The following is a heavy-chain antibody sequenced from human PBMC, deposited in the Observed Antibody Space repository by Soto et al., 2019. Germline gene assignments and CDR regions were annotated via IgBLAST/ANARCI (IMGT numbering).Heavy chain of an antibody. CDR3: ARHTRDNMILDYGVDV. CDR1: GGSISSYY. CDR2: IYYSGST. D-gene: IGHD3-16*01. J-gene: IGHJ6*02. V-gene: IGHV4-59*08. Sequence: SETLSLTCTVSGGSISSYYWSWIRQPPGKGLEWIGYIYYSGSTNYNPSLKSRVTISVDTSKNQFSLKLRSVTAADTAVYYCARHTRDNMILDYGVDVWGQGTTVTVSS.